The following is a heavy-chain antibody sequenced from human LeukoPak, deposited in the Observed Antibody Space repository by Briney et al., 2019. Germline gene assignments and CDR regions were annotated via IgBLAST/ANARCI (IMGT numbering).Heavy chain of an antibody. CDR3: ARHTGSGYYYGN. J-gene: IGHJ4*02. CDR2: ISGSGDST. Sequence: AGGSLRLSCAASGFTFSSNAMSWVRQAPGEGLEWVSAISGSGDSTFYADSVKGRFTISRDNSKNTLYLQMNSLRAEDTAVYYCARHTGSGYYYGNWGQGTLVTVSS. CDR1: GFTFSSNA. D-gene: IGHD3-22*01. V-gene: IGHV3-23*01.